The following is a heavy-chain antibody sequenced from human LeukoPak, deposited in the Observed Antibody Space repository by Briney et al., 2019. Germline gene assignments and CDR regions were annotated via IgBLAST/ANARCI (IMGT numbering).Heavy chain of an antibody. CDR2: IRYDGSNK. CDR3: AKDGRIYGSGSYLFDY. Sequence: PGGSLRLSCAASGFTFSSYGMHWVRQAPGKGLEWVAFIRYDGSNKYYADSVKGRFTISRDNSKNTLYLQMNSLRAEDTAVYYCAKDGRIYGSGSYLFDYWGQGTLVTVSS. V-gene: IGHV3-30*02. D-gene: IGHD3-10*01. CDR1: GFTFSSYG. J-gene: IGHJ4*02.